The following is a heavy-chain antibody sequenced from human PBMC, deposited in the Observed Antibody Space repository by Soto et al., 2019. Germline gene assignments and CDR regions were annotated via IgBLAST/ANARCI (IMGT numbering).Heavy chain of an antibody. J-gene: IGHJ4*02. CDR2: IYWNDDK. Sequence: SGPTLVNPTQTLTLTCTFSGFSLSTSGVGVGWIRQPPGKALEWLALIYWNDDKRYSPSLKSRLTITKDTSKNQVVLTMTNMDPVETATYHSAHTLRSGYDYRGGNYCGQGNMVTV. CDR3: AHTLRSGYDYRGGNY. V-gene: IGHV2-5*01. D-gene: IGHD5-12*01. CDR1: GFSLSTSGVG.